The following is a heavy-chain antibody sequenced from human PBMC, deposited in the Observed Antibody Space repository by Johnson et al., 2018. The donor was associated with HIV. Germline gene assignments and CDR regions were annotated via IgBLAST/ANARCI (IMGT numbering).Heavy chain of an antibody. CDR3: ARDRPPGATLSDAFDI. CDR1: GFTVSSNY. Sequence: VQLVECGGGLIQPGGSLRLSCAASGFTVSSNYMSWVRQAPGKGLEWVSVIYSGGSTYYADSVKGRFTISRDNSKHTLYLQMNSLRAEDTAVYYCARDRPPGATLSDAFDIWGQGTMVTVSS. J-gene: IGHJ3*02. D-gene: IGHD1-26*01. CDR2: IYSGGST. V-gene: IGHV3-53*01.